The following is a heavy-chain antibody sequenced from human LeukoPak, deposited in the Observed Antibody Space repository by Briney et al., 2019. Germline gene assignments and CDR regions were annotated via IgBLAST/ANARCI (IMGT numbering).Heavy chain of an antibody. CDR3: ARDVGTRRLNWFDP. V-gene: IGHV3-7*03. D-gene: IGHD6-13*01. CDR2: IKQDGSEK. Sequence: PGGSLRLSCAASGFIYSSYWMTWVRQAPGKGLEWVANIKQDGSEKYDVDSVKGRFTISRDNAQNSLYLQMNSLRAEDTAVYYCARDVGTRRLNWFDPWGQGTLVTVSS. CDR1: GFIYSSYW. J-gene: IGHJ5*02.